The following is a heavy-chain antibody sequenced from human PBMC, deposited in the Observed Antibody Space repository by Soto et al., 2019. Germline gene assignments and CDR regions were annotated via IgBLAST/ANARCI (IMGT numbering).Heavy chain of an antibody. CDR3: AKADYRFWSGYYTGNYFDY. J-gene: IGHJ4*02. CDR2: VSGSGGST. Sequence: PGGSMRLSCAASGFTLRSYAMSWVRQDQGKGLEWVSAVSGSGGSTYYADSVKGRFTISRDNSKNTLYVQMNSLRAEDTAVCYWAKADYRFWSGYYTGNYFDYWGQGTLVTVSS. V-gene: IGHV3-23*01. CDR1: GFTLRSYA. D-gene: IGHD3-3*01.